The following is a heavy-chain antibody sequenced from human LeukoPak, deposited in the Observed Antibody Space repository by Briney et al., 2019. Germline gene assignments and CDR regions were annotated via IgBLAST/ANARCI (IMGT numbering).Heavy chain of an antibody. CDR1: GFTFSSYA. CDR3: ARDPNDYGDYDDRSETDY. V-gene: IGHV3-74*01. Sequence: PGGSLRLSCAASGFTFSSYAMSWVRQAPGKGLVWVSRINSDGSSTSYADSVKGRFTISRDSAKNTLYLQMNSLRAEDAAVYYCARDPNDYGDYDDRSETDYWGQGTLVTVSS. CDR2: INSDGSST. J-gene: IGHJ4*02. D-gene: IGHD4-17*01.